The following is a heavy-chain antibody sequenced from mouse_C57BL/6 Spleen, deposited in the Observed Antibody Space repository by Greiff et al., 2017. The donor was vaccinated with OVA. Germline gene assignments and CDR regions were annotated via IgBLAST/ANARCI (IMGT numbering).Heavy chain of an antibody. V-gene: IGHV5-17*01. CDR1: GFTFSDYG. J-gene: IGHJ4*01. CDR2: ISSGSSTI. Sequence: EVKLMESGGGLVKPGGSLKLSCAASGFTFSDYGMHWVRQAPEKGLEWVAYISSGSSTIYYADTVKGRFTFSRDNAKNTLFLQMTSLRSEDTAMYYCAKQIYDGYYGYAMDYWGQGTSVTVSS. CDR3: AKQIYDGYYGYAMDY. D-gene: IGHD2-3*01.